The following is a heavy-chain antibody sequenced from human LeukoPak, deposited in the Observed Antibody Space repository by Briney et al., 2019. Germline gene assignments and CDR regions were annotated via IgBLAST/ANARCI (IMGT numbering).Heavy chain of an antibody. J-gene: IGHJ6*03. CDR2: INHSGST. D-gene: IGHD2-15*01. CDR1: GGSFSGYY. Sequence: AETLSLTCAVYGGSFSGYYWSWIRQPPGKGLEWMGEINHSGSTNYNPPLKSRLTISVNTSKKRFSLTLSSVTAAATVVYYCARRAPTRYCSGGSCYSSSYYYMDVWGKGTPVTVSS. CDR3: ARRAPTRYCSGGSCYSSSYYYMDV. V-gene: IGHV4-34*01.